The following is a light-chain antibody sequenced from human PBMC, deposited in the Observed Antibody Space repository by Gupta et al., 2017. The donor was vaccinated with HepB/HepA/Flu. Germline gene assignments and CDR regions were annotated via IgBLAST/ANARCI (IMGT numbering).Light chain of an antibody. CDR1: QSVLYSSSNKNY. Sequence: DIVMNQSPDSLAVSLGERATINCKSSQSVLYSSSNKNYLAWYQQKPGQPPKLLIYWASARESGVPDRFSGSGSGTDFTLTITSLQAEDVAVYYCQQYYSIPFTFGGGTKAEIK. J-gene: IGKJ4*01. CDR3: QQYYSIPFT. CDR2: WAS. V-gene: IGKV4-1*01.